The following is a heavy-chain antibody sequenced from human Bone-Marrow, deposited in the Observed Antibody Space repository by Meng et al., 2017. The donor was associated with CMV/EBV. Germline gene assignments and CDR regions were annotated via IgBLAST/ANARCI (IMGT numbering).Heavy chain of an antibody. D-gene: IGHD3-22*01. J-gene: IGHJ4*02. V-gene: IGHV1-2*02. CDR2: INPNSGGT. Sequence: ASVKVSCKASGYTFTGYYMHWVRQAPGQGLEWMGWINPNSGGTNYAQKFQGRVTMTRDTSISTAYMELSRLRSDDTAVYYCARDGRDPKITYYYDSSGYSPDYWGQGTRVTGYS. CDR1: GYTFTGYY. CDR3: ARDGRDPKITYYYDSSGYSPDY.